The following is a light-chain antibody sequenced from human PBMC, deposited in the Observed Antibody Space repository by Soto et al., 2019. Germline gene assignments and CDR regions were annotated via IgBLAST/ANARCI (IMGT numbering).Light chain of an antibody. CDR1: QSVSGSY. Sequence: EMMLSQSPGTLSLSPGEIATLSCRASQSVSGSYFAWYQQKPGQAPRLLIYDTSSRATGTPDRFSGSGSGTEFTLTISRLEPEDFGVYHCQQYGSSPLTFGGGTKVDIK. CDR3: QQYGSSPLT. J-gene: IGKJ4*01. CDR2: DTS. V-gene: IGKV3-20*01.